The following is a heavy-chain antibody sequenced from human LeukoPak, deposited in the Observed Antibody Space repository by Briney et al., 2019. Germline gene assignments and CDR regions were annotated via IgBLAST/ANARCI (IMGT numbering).Heavy chain of an antibody. CDR3: AREDGELLYY. D-gene: IGHD1-26*01. J-gene: IGHJ4*02. V-gene: IGHV4-39*02. Sequence: PSENLSLTCTVSGGSISSSSYYWGWIRQPPGKGLEWIGSIYYSGSTYYNPSLKSRVTISVDTSKNQFSLKLSSVTAADTAVYYCAREDGELLYYWGQGTLVTVSS. CDR2: IYYSGST. CDR1: GGSISSSSYY.